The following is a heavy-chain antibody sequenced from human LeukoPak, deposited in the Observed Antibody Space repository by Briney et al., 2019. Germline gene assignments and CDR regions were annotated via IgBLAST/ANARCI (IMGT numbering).Heavy chain of an antibody. CDR3: ARVYLQQLVNDYYYGMDV. J-gene: IGHJ6*02. D-gene: IGHD6-13*01. CDR2: ISWNSGSI. Sequence: PGGSLRLSCAASGFTFDDYAMHWVRQAPGKGLEWVSGISWNSGSIGYADSVKGRFTISGDNAKNSLYLQMNSLRAEDTALYYCARVYLQQLVNDYYYGMDVWGQGTTVTVSS. V-gene: IGHV3-9*01. CDR1: GFTFDDYA.